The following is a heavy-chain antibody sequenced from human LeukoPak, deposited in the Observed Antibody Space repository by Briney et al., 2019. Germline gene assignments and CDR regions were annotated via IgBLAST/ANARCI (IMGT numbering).Heavy chain of an antibody. V-gene: IGHV3-48*03. D-gene: IGHD2/OR15-2a*01. CDR2: ISSSGSTI. CDR1: GVTFSSYE. J-gene: IGHJ4*02. Sequence: GGSLRLSCAASGVTFSSYEMNWVRQAPGKGLEWVSYISSSGSTIYYADSVKGRFTISRDNAKNSLYLQMNSLRAEDTAVYYCIPANRGPSPLSDYWGQGTLVTVSS. CDR3: IPANRGPSPLSDY.